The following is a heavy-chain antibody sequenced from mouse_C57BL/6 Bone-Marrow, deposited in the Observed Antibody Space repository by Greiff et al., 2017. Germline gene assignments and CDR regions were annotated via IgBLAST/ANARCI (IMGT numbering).Heavy chain of an antibody. D-gene: IGHD3-3*01. CDR2: IYPRSGNT. CDR3: ARRGLPWFAY. J-gene: IGHJ3*01. V-gene: IGHV1-81*01. Sequence: VQRVESGAELARPGASVKLSCKASGYTFTSYGISWVKQRTGQGLEWIGEIYPRSGNTYYNEKFKGKATLTADKSSSPAYMELRSLTSEDSAVYFCARRGLPWFAYWGQGTLVTVSA. CDR1: GYTFTSYG.